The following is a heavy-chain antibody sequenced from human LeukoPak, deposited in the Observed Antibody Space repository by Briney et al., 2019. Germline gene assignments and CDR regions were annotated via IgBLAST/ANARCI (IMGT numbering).Heavy chain of an antibody. CDR3: ARGEGYSSY. CDR1: GFTFDDYA. V-gene: IGHV3-53*01. J-gene: IGHJ4*02. D-gene: IGHD6-19*01. CDR2: IYSGGST. Sequence: PGRSLRLSCAASGFTFDDYAMHWVRQAPGKGLEWVSVIYSGGSTYYADSVKGRFTISRDNSKNTLYLQMNSLRAEDTAVYYCARGEGYSSYWGQGTLVTVSS.